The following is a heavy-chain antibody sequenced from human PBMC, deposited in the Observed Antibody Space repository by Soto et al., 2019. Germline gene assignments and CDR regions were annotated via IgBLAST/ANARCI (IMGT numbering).Heavy chain of an antibody. J-gene: IGHJ4*02. CDR2: INAGNGNT. V-gene: IGHV1-3*01. Sequence: ASVKVSCKASGYTFTSYAMHWVRQAPGQRLEWMGWINAGNGNTKYSQKFQGRVTITRDTSASTAYMELSSLRSEDTAVYYCARSGSVTMTGRWFDYWGQGTLVTVSS. CDR3: ARSGSVTMTGRWFDY. D-gene: IGHD3-22*01. CDR1: GYTFTSYA.